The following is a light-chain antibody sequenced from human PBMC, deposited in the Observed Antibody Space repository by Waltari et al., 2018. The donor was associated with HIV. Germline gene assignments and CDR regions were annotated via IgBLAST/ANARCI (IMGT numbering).Light chain of an antibody. CDR3: GTWDTSLSAGV. CDR2: DNN. V-gene: IGLV1-51*01. CDR1: SSTIATHY. J-gene: IGLJ2*01. Sequence: QSVLTQPPAVSAAPGQTVTISCSGSSSTIATHYVSWYQQLPGTAPKLLIYDNNRRSSGIPDRFSGSKSGTSATLAIAGLQTGDEADYYCGTWDTSLSAGVFGGGTKVTVL.